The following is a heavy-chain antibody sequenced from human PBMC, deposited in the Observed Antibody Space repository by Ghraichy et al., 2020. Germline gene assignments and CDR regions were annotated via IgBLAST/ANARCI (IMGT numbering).Heavy chain of an antibody. CDR2: ISGSGGST. D-gene: IGHD5-12*01. CDR3: AKDRPVGVATKIGLTGAFDI. V-gene: IGHV3-23*01. Sequence: GGSLRLSCAASGFTFSSYAMSWVRQAPGKGLEWVSAISGSGGSTYYADSVKGRFTISRDNSKNTLYLQMNSLRAEDTAVYYCAKDRPVGVATKIGLTGAFDIWGQGTMVTVSS. CDR1: GFTFSSYA. J-gene: IGHJ3*02.